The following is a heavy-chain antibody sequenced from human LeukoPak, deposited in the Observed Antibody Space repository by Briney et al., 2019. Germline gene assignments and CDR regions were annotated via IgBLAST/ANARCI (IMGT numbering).Heavy chain of an antibody. V-gene: IGHV4-39*01. Sequence: PSQTLSLTCTVSGGSIRSSSYNWGWIRQPPGKGLEWIGSIHHNVVIYYSPSLKSRVTISVDTSKNQFSLRLSSVTAEDTAVYFCARRSIVATVNAAFDVWGQGTMVIVSS. CDR2: IHHNVVI. CDR3: ARRSIVATVNAAFDV. CDR1: GGSIRSSSYN. D-gene: IGHD5-12*01. J-gene: IGHJ3*01.